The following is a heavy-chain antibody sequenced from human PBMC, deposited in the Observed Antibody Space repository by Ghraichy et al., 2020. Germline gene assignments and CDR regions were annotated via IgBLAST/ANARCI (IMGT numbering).Heavy chain of an antibody. CDR1: GSILSEYW. CDR3: ARDHPGSYYDY. Sequence: GGSLRLSCRASGSILSEYWMTWVRQAPGKGLEWVANIKQGGSEKYYVDSVKGRFTISRDNAKNLLYLQMNSLRVEDTAIYYCARDHPGSYYDYWGQGTLVTVSS. D-gene: IGHD1-26*01. CDR2: IKQGGSEK. J-gene: IGHJ4*02. V-gene: IGHV3-7*03.